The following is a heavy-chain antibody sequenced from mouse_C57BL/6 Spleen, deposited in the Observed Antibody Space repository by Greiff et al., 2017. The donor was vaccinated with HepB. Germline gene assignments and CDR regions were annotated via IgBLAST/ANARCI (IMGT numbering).Heavy chain of an antibody. CDR1: GYTFTSYW. D-gene: IGHD1-1*01. Sequence: QVQLQQSGAELVKPGASVKLSCKASGYTFTSYWMHWVKQRPGQGLEWIGMIHPNSGSTNYNEKFKSKATLTVDKSSSTAYMQLSSLTSEDSAVYYCARRRAIYYGSRGVNWYFDVWGTGTTVTVSS. CDR3: ARRRAIYYGSRGVNWYFDV. CDR2: IHPNSGST. J-gene: IGHJ1*03. V-gene: IGHV1-64*01.